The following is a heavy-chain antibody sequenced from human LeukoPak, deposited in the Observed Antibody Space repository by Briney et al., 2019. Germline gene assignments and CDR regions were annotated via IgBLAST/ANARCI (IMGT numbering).Heavy chain of an antibody. CDR2: INTDGTNT. J-gene: IGHJ4*02. CDR1: GFRFSGHW. CDR3: TRGNSGYYTGVAQ. Sequence: GGSLRLSCGTSGFRFSGHWMHWVRQAPGKGLVWLARINTDGTNTDYAEFVKGRFTISRDNANNTLFLQLHSLRVEDTALYYCTRGNSGYYTGVAQWGQGTLVSVSS. D-gene: IGHD3-22*01. V-gene: IGHV3-74*01.